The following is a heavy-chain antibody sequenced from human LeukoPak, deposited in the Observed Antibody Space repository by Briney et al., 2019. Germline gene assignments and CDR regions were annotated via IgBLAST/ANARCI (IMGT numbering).Heavy chain of an antibody. CDR3: AKESVGGGFFYYYVMDV. D-gene: IGHD2-15*01. Sequence: GGSLRLSCTASGFTFDNYAMIWVRQAPGKGLEWVSVISGSGDGTYSADSVRGRFTISRDNSKNTLYLEMSSLRVEDTAVYSCAKESVGGGFFYYYVMDVWGPGTTVTVSS. CDR2: ISGSGDGT. J-gene: IGHJ6*02. V-gene: IGHV3-23*01. CDR1: GFTFDNYA.